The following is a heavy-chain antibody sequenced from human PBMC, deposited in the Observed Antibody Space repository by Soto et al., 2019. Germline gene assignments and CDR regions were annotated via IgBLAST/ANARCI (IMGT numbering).Heavy chain of an antibody. CDR2: IYYSGST. CDR3: ARDGVTHWFDP. CDR1: GGSVSSGSYY. J-gene: IGHJ5*02. D-gene: IGHD4-4*01. Sequence: SETLSLTCTVSGGSVSSGSYYRSWIRQPPGKGLEWIGYIYYSGSTNYNPSLKSRVTISVDTSKNQFSLKLSSVTAADTAVYYCARDGVTHWFDPWGQGTLVTVSS. V-gene: IGHV4-61*01.